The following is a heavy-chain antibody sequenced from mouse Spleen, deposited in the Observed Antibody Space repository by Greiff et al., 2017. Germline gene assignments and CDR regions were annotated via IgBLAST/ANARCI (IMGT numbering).Heavy chain of an antibody. V-gene: IGHV2-2*01. Sequence: VQLQQSGPGLVQPSQSLSITCTVSGFPLTNYGVHWVRQSPGKGPEWLGVIWSGGSTDYNAPFLSKLSISKDNSKSQVFFKMNSLHADDTAIYYCARDDYGNYPYYYAMDYWGQGTSVTVSS. J-gene: IGHJ4*01. D-gene: IGHD2-1*01. CDR3: ARDDYGNYPYYYAMDY. CDR1: GFPLTNYG. CDR2: IWSGGST.